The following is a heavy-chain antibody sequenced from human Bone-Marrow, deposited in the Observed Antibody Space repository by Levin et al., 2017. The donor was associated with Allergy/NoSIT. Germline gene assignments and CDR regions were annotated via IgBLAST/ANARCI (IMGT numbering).Heavy chain of an antibody. D-gene: IGHD5-24*01. CDR1: GSSIEKYY. Sequence: GSLRLSCNVSGSSIEKYYWTWIRQPPGKGLEWIGHIYNSWRTKYNPSPKSRATISADTSKSQFSLKLRSVTAADTAVDFCAGKGWVATKWIDYWGQGTLVTVSS. J-gene: IGHJ4*02. CDR2: IYNSWRT. CDR3: AGKGWVATKWIDY. V-gene: IGHV4-59*01.